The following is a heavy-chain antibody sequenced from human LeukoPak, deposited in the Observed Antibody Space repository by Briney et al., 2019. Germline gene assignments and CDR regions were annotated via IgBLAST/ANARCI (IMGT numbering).Heavy chain of an antibody. CDR1: GFTFRSHG. CDR2: ISYDGSIK. Sequence: PGRSLRLSCAASGFTFRSHGMHWVRQAPGKGLEWVAVISYDGSIKYCADSVKGRFTISRDNSKNMLYLQVNSLRAEDTAVYYCARDRWQQLVLRWFDTWGQGTLVTVSS. V-gene: IGHV3-30*03. J-gene: IGHJ5*02. CDR3: ARDRWQQLVLRWFDT. D-gene: IGHD6-13*01.